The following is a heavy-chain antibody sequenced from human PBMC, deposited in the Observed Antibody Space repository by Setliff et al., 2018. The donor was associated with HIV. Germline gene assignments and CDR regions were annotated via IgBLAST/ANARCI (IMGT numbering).Heavy chain of an antibody. J-gene: IGHJ3*01. V-gene: IGHV4-38-2*02. CDR3: ARDRIEVVVDGPHDVFDV. CDR1: GYSINTAYY. Sequence: SETLSLTCSVSGYSINTAYYWGWIRQSPGKGLEWIGGFHHSGSTHYNPSLKSRVTISGQTSNNQFSLQLTSVTAADTAVYYCARDRIEVVVDGPHDVFDVWGRGTTVTVSS. CDR2: FHHSGST. D-gene: IGHD2-15*01.